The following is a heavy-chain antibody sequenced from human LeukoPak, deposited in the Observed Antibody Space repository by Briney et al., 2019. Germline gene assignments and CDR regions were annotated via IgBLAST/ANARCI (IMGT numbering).Heavy chain of an antibody. CDR3: ARDCDYSNSGPMDV. D-gene: IGHD4-11*01. Sequence: PGGSLRLSCAASGFTFNTYNMNWVRQAPGKGLEWVSSISSSSTYIYYADSVKGRFTISRDNAKNSLYLQVNSLRAEDTAVYYCARDCDYSNSGPMDVWGKGTTVTVSS. CDR2: ISSSSTYI. CDR1: GFTFNTYN. V-gene: IGHV3-21*01. J-gene: IGHJ6*04.